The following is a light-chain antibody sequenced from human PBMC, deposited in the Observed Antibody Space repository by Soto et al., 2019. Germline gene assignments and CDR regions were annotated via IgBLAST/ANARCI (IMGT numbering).Light chain of an antibody. V-gene: IGKV1-39*01. CDR2: AAS. Sequence: DIQMTQSPSSLSSSVGDRVTITCRASQSISTYLNWYQQKPGKAPKVLIYAASSLQSGVPSRFSGTRTGTDFILTISSLQPKDFATYYCQHSYSTPLTFGQGTKREIK. CDR3: QHSYSTPLT. J-gene: IGKJ2*01. CDR1: QSISTY.